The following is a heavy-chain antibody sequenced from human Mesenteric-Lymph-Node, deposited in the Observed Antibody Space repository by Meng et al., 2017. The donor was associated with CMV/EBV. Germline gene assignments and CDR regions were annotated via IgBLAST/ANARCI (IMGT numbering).Heavy chain of an antibody. CDR1: GGSVSSSSYY. D-gene: IGHD3-22*01. J-gene: IGHJ4*02. Sequence: GGSVSSSSYYWGWIRQPPGKGLEWIGSIYYSGSTYYNPSLKSRVTISVDTSKNQFSLKLSSVTAADTAVYYCARHFGGYYYTYFDYWGQGTLVTVSS. CDR2: IYYSGST. V-gene: IGHV4-39*01. CDR3: ARHFGGYYYTYFDY.